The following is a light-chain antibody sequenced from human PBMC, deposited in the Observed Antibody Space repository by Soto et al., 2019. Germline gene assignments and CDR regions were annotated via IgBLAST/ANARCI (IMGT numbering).Light chain of an antibody. V-gene: IGKV3-11*01. CDR1: QSISDT. CDR2: DAS. Sequence: EIVMTQSPATLSLSPCARATLSFMASQSISDTLAWYQQKPGQAPRLLIYDASNRATGIPARFSGSGSGTDFTLTISSLEPEDFAVYYCQQRSNCPITFGQGTRLEIK. CDR3: QQRSNCPIT. J-gene: IGKJ5*01.